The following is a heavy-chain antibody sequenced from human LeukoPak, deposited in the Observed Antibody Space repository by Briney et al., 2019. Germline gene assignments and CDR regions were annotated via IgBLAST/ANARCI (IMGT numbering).Heavy chain of an antibody. J-gene: IGHJ4*02. CDR2: INHSGST. V-gene: IGHV4-34*01. D-gene: IGHD6-13*01. Sequence: PSGTLSLTCAVYGGSFSGDYWSWIRQPPGKGLEWIGEINHSGSTNYNPSLKSRVTISVDTSKNQFSLKLSSVTAADTAVYYCARARQPKGYSSSCSLGDWGQGTLVTVSS. CDR1: GGSFSGDY. CDR3: ARARQPKGYSSSCSLGD.